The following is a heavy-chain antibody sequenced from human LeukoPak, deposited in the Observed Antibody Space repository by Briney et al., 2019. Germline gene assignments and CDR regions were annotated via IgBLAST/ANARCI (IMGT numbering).Heavy chain of an antibody. D-gene: IGHD6-6*01. CDR1: GFTFSSYS. CDR3: ARGYSSSPDDAFDI. CDR2: ISSSSSYI. Sequence: PGGSLRPSCAASGFTFSSYSMNWVRQAPGKGLEWVSSISSSSSYIYYADSVKGRFTISRDNAKNSLYLQMNSLRAEDTAVYYCARGYSSSPDDAFDIWGQGTMVTVSS. V-gene: IGHV3-21*04. J-gene: IGHJ3*02.